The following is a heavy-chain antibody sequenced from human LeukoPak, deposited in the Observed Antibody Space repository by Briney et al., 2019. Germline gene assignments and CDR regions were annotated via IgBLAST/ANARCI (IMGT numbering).Heavy chain of an antibody. CDR2: ISGGGGST. CDR3: ARGGRYCTTSNCYIGK. Sequence: SGGSRRLSCAASRFIFTNYAMNWVRQAPGKGLEWVSGISGGGGSTYYADSVKGRFTISRDNSENTLHLQMNSLRAEDTAMYHCARGGRYCTTSNCYIGKWGQGTLVTVSS. J-gene: IGHJ4*02. CDR1: RFIFTNYA. V-gene: IGHV3-23*01. D-gene: IGHD2-2*02.